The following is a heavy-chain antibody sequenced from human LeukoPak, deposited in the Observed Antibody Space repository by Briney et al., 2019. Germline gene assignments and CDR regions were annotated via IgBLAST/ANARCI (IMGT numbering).Heavy chain of an antibody. V-gene: IGHV3-23*01. CDR1: GFTFSSYE. D-gene: IGHD6-19*01. CDR3: VKGMASGWGYYYYYGMDV. Sequence: PGGSLRLSCAASGFTFSSYEMNWVRQAPGKGLEWVSAISGHGSNTYYADSVKGRFTVSRDNSKNTLYLQMNSLRVEDTAVYYCVKGMASGWGYYYYYGMDVWGQGTTVTVSS. CDR2: ISGHGSNT. J-gene: IGHJ6*02.